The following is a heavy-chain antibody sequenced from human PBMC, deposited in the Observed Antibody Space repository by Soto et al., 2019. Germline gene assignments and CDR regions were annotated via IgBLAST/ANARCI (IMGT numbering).Heavy chain of an antibody. D-gene: IGHD3-10*01. Sequence: ASVKVSCKVSGYTLTELSMHWARQAPGKGLEWMGGFDPEDGETIYAQKFQGRVTMTEDTSTDTAYMELSSLRSEDTAVYYCATGRTLYYGSATEIDSWGQGTLLPVSS. CDR3: ATGRTLYYGSATEIDS. V-gene: IGHV1-24*01. J-gene: IGHJ4*02. CDR2: FDPEDGET. CDR1: GYTLTELS.